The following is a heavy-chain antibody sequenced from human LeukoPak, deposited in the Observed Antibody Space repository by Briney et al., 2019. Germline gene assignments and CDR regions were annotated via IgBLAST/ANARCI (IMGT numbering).Heavy chain of an antibody. Sequence: GRSLRLSCAASGFKFYSYAMHWVRQAPGKGLQWVAVISSDASNKYYADSVKGRFTISRDNYKNTLYMQMNSLTAEDTALYYCAREGSMALLEVYFFDSWGQGALVTVSS. CDR2: ISSDASNK. D-gene: IGHD2/OR15-2a*01. V-gene: IGHV3-30*04. CDR3: AREGSMALLEVYFFDS. CDR1: GFKFYSYA. J-gene: IGHJ4*02.